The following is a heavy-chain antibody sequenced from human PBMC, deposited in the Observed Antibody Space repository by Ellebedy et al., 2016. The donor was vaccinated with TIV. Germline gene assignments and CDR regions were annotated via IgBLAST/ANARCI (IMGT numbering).Heavy chain of an antibody. V-gene: IGHV4-39*07. CDR1: GGSISRSSSY. Sequence: SETLSLTCTVSGGSISRSSSYWGWIRQPPGKGLEWIGSIYYSGSTDYNPSLKSRVTISVDRSKNQFSLKLSSVTAADTAVYFCARCFYDSSGNYYGGMDVWGQGTTVTVSS. CDR3: ARCFYDSSGNYYGGMDV. J-gene: IGHJ6*02. D-gene: IGHD3-22*01. CDR2: IYYSGST.